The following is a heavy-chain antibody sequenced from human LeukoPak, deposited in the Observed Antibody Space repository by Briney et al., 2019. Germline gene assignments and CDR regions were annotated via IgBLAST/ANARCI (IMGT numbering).Heavy chain of an antibody. D-gene: IGHD2-21*01. J-gene: IGHJ3*02. V-gene: IGHV3-30-3*01. CDR3: ARDSHPSIVVAGEGIFDI. CDR1: GFTFTNHA. CDR2: ISYDGTNK. Sequence: PGGSLRLSCAASGFTFTNHALHWVRQAPGKGLEWVAVISYDGTNKYYADSVKGRFTISRDNSKNTLSLQMNSLRAEDTAVYYCARDSHPSIVVAGEGIFDIWGQGTMVTVS.